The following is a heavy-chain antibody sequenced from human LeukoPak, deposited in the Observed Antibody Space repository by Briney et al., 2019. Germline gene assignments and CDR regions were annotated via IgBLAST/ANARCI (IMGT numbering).Heavy chain of an antibody. J-gene: IGHJ5*02. D-gene: IGHD3-10*01. V-gene: IGHV3-21*01. CDR2: ISSSSSYI. CDR1: GFTLSSYS. CDR3: ARDLSWFGDFNWFDP. Sequence: PGGSLRPSCAASGFTLSSYSMNSVRQAPGRGLERVSSISSSSSYIYYADSVKGRFPISRDNAKNSLYLQMNSLRAEDTAVYYCARDLSWFGDFNWFDPWGQGTLVTVSS.